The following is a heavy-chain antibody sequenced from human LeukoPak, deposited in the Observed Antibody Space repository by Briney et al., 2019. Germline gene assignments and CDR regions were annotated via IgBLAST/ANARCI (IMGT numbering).Heavy chain of an antibody. Sequence: PGGSLRLSCAASGFTVSSNFMSWVRQAPGKGLECVSVIYSRGGTYYADSVQGRFTTSRDASKNTLFLQMNSLRADDTAVYYCARFPMATVTRGAFDIWGQGTMVTVSS. D-gene: IGHD4-17*01. CDR2: IYSRGGT. CDR1: GFTVSSNF. V-gene: IGHV3-53*01. J-gene: IGHJ3*02. CDR3: ARFPMATVTRGAFDI.